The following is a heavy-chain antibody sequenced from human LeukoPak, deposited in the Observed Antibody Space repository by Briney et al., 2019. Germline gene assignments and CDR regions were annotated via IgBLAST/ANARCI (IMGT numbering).Heavy chain of an antibody. Sequence: PGGSLRLSCAASGFTFSSYGMHWVRQAPGKGLEWVAFIRYDGNNKYYADSVKGRFTISRDNSKNTLYLQMNSLRAEDTAVYYCAKNSRGVVTYYFDYWGQGTLVTVSS. V-gene: IGHV3-30*02. CDR2: IRYDGNNK. J-gene: IGHJ4*02. CDR3: AKNSRGVVTYYFDY. D-gene: IGHD3-22*01. CDR1: GFTFSSYG.